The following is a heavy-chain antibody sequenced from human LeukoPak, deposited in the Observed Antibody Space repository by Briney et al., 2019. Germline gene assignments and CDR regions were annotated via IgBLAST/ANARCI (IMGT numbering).Heavy chain of an antibody. Sequence: GGSLRLSCAASGFTFSSYAMHWVRQAPGKGLEWVAVISYDGSNKYYADSVKGRFTISRDNSKNTLYLQMNSLRAEDTAVYYCAKVANYGSGSYSYYYYYMDVWGKGTTVTVSS. CDR2: ISYDGSNK. CDR3: AKVANYGSGSYSYYYYYMDV. J-gene: IGHJ6*03. V-gene: IGHV3-30*18. D-gene: IGHD3-10*01. CDR1: GFTFSSYA.